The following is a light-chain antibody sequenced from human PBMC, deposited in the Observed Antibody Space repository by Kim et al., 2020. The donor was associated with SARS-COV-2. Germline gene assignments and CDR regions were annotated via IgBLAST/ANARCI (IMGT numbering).Light chain of an antibody. J-gene: IGKJ4*01. Sequence: ALLGDRVTITCRASQGISSFLAWYQQKPGKAPKLLIDAESTLQSGVPSRFSGSGSGTDFTLTISSLQAEDFATYYCQQLNQYPLTFGGGTKVEIK. V-gene: IGKV1-9*01. CDR3: QQLNQYPLT. CDR1: QGISSF. CDR2: AES.